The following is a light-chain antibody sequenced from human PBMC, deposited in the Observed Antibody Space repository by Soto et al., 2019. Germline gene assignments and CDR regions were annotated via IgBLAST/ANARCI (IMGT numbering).Light chain of an antibody. CDR1: QSFSNNY. J-gene: IGKJ1*01. CDR3: QQYRDSWT. Sequence: EIVLTQSPGTLSLSPGERATLSCRASQSFSNNYLAWYQQKPGQAPRLLIYGASSRATGIPDTVSASGSGTDFTLNISRLEPEDFAVYYCQQYRDSWTSGQGTKVEIK. V-gene: IGKV3-20*01. CDR2: GAS.